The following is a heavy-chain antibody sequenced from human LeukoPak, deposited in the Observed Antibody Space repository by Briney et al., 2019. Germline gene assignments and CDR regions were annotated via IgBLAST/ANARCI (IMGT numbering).Heavy chain of an antibody. CDR3: ARDRRDY. Sequence: GGSLRLSCAASGFTFSSYSMNWVRQAPGKGLEWVAHIGRGITYADSVKGRFTISRDNAKNSLYLQMNSLRAEDTAVYYCARDRRDYWGQGTLVTVSS. CDR1: GFTFSSYS. J-gene: IGHJ4*02. V-gene: IGHV3-48*04. CDR2: IGRGIT.